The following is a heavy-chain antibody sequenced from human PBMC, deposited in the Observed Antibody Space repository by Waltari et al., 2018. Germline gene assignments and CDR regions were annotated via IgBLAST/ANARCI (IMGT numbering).Heavy chain of an antibody. D-gene: IGHD6-13*01. CDR3: AKDHAAMKYSSTFDY. CDR2: GIPILGGG. Sequence: QVQLVQSGAEVKRPGSSVKVSCKSSGGTFDKYAISWVRQAPGQGLVWVGGGIPILGGGNYAQKFRGRVTITADESTDTAYMELSSLRSEDTAIYYCAKDHAAMKYSSTFDYWGQGTLVIVSS. V-gene: IGHV1-69*11. J-gene: IGHJ4*02. CDR1: GGTFDKYA.